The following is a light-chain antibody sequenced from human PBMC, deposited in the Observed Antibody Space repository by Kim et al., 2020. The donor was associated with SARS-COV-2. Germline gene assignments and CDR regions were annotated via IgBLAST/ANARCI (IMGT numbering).Light chain of an antibody. CDR1: QRIGTS. CDR2: DAS. CDR3: QQRDSWPPAVT. J-gene: IGKJ4*01. V-gene: IGKV3-11*01. Sequence: SPGERATLSCRASQRIGTSLAWYQQRPGQAPRLLVYDASIRATGVPDRFSGSGSGTDFTLTISGLEPEDFSTYYCQQRDSWPPAVTFGGGTKLRSN.